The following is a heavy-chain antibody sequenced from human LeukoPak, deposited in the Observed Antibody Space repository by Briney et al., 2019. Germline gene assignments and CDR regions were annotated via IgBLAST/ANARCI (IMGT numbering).Heavy chain of an antibody. Sequence: SQTLSLTCTVSGGSISSGGYYWGWIRQPPGKGLEWIGSIYYSGSTYYNPSLKSRVTISVDTSKNQFSLKLSSVTAADTAVYYCARQGDYYDSSGAFDYWGQGTLVTVSS. D-gene: IGHD3-22*01. CDR2: IYYSGST. CDR3: ARQGDYYDSSGAFDY. CDR1: GGSISSGGYY. J-gene: IGHJ4*02. V-gene: IGHV4-39*01.